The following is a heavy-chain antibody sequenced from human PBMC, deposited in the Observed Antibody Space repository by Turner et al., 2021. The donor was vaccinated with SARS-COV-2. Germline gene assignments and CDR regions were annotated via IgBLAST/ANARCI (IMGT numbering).Heavy chain of an antibody. J-gene: IGHJ3*02. CDR3: ARARWHYYDSSGYYPDSFDI. D-gene: IGHD3-22*01. CDR2: MSRCSSYI. Sequence: EVQLVESGGGLVKPGGSLRLSCSASGSTFSTYSMTWVSQATGKGREGVSSMSRCSSYIYYADTMKGRFTISRDNSKNSLYQQMNSLKAENTTVYYCARARWHYYDSSGYYPDSFDIWGQGTMVTVSS. V-gene: IGHV3-21*01. CDR1: GSTFSTYS.